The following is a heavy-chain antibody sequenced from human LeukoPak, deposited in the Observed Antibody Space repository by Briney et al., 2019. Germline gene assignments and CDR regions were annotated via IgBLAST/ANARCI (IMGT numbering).Heavy chain of an antibody. Sequence: ASVKVSCKASGYTFANYEIHWVRQATGQGLEWMAWVNPNSGNTNYAQKFQGRVTVTRNTFISTAYMKLGSLGFEDTAVYYCARGTSYYASGSYPDFDYWGQGTLVTVSS. CDR2: VNPNSGNT. V-gene: IGHV1-8*03. J-gene: IGHJ4*02. CDR3: ARGTSYYASGSYPDFDY. CDR1: GYTFANYE. D-gene: IGHD3-10*01.